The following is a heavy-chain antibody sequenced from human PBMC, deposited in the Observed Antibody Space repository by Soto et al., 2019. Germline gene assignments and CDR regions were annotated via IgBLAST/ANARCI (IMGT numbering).Heavy chain of an antibody. CDR3: ARHFNDRELPVKGVYAFDI. V-gene: IGHV4-59*08. CDR1: GGSISSYY. J-gene: IGHJ3*02. D-gene: IGHD3-22*01. CDR2: IYYSGST. Sequence: SETLSLTCTVSGGSISSYYWSWIRQPPGKGLEWIGYIYYSGSTNYNPSLKSRVTISVDTSKNQFSLKLSSVTAADTAVYYCARHFNDRELPVKGVYAFDIWGQGTMVT.